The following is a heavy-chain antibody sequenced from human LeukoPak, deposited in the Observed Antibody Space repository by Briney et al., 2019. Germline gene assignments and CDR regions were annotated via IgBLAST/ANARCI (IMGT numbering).Heavy chain of an antibody. CDR3: AAFLSGPDY. V-gene: IGHV3-23*01. Sequence: PGGSLRLSCAASGFTFSSYGMSWVRQAPGEGLEWVSAISGSGGSTYYADSVKGRFTISRDNSKNTLYLQMSSLRAEDTAVYYCAAFLSGPDYWGQGTLVTVSS. J-gene: IGHJ4*02. CDR1: GFTFSSYG. CDR2: ISGSGGST. D-gene: IGHD2/OR15-2a*01.